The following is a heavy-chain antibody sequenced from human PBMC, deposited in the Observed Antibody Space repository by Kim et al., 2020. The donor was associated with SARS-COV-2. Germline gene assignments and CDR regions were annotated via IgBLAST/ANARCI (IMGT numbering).Heavy chain of an antibody. Sequence: GGSLRLSCAASGFTFDDYAMHWVRQAPGKGLEWVSLISGDGGSTYYADSVKGRFTISRDNSKNSLYLQMNSLRTEDTALYYCAKSPGGNYYYYYMDVWGKGTTVTVSS. CDR1: GFTFDDYA. CDR2: ISGDGGST. CDR3: AKSPGGNYYYYYMDV. J-gene: IGHJ6*03. V-gene: IGHV3-43*02. D-gene: IGHD1-26*01.